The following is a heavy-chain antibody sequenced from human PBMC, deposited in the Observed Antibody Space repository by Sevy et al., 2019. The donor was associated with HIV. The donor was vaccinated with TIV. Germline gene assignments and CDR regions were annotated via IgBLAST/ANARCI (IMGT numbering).Heavy chain of an antibody. D-gene: IGHD3-3*01. CDR3: ARVQRKYYDFWTGFGYVDS. Sequence: SETLSLNCTVSGGSMRDYYWSWIRQSPGKGLEWIGYMHHSGRIDYDPSLKSRVTISMDTSKSQFSLNVRSVTAADTAVYFCARVQRKYYDFWTGFGYVDSWGQGTQVTVSS. CDR1: GGSMRDYY. J-gene: IGHJ5*01. V-gene: IGHV4-59*01. CDR2: MHHSGRI.